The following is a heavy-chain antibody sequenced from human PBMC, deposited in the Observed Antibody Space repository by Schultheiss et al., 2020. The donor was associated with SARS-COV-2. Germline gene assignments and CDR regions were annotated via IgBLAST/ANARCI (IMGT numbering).Heavy chain of an antibody. CDR1: GFTFSDYY. CDR3: ARVGQDYYYGMDV. CDR2: ISSSSIDI. J-gene: IGHJ6*02. Sequence: GGSLRLSCAASGFTFSDYYMSWIRQAPGKGLEWLSFISSSSIDINYADSVKGRFTISRDNAKNSLYLQMNSLRAEDTAMYYCARVGQDYYYGMDVWGQGTTVTVSS. D-gene: IGHD1-26*01. V-gene: IGHV3-11*06.